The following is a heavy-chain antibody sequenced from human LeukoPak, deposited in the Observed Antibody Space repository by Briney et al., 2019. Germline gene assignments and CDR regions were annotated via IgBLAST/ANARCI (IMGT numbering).Heavy chain of an antibody. J-gene: IGHJ4*02. V-gene: IGHV4-34*01. Sequence: PSETLSLTCAVYGGSFSGYYWSWIRQHPGKGLEWIGEINHSGSTNYNPSLKSRVTISVDTSKNQFSLKLSSVTAADTAVYYCARATRRGSFDYWGQGTLVTVSS. CDR2: INHSGST. CDR1: GGSFSGYY. D-gene: IGHD2-15*01. CDR3: ARATRRGSFDY.